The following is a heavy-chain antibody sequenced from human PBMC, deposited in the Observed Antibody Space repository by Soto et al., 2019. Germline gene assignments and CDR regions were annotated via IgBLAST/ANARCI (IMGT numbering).Heavy chain of an antibody. CDR2: INHSGST. CDR1: GGSFSGYY. CDR3: ACQYSSSWGSLGY. V-gene: IGHV4-34*01. Sequence: PSETLSLTCAVYGGSFSGYYWSWIRQPPGKGLEWIGEINHSGSTNYNPSLKSRVTISVDTSKNQFSLKLSSVTAADTAVYYCACQYSSSWGSLGYWGQGTLVT. D-gene: IGHD6-13*01. J-gene: IGHJ4*02.